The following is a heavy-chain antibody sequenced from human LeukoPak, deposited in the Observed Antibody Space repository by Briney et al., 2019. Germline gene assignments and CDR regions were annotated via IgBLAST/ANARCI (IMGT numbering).Heavy chain of an antibody. J-gene: IGHJ5*02. V-gene: IGHV4-39*01. CDR3: ARHSGSGSLSRPFDP. CDR2: VYYTGST. Sequence: KPSETLSLTCSVSGASVTSGSFYWAWLRQSPGKGLEWIATVYYTGSTYYDPSLKSQVSISIDTSKNQFSLNVKSVSAADSAVYYCARHSGSGSLSRPFDPWGQGTLVTVTS. CDR1: GASVTSGSFY. D-gene: IGHD3-10*01.